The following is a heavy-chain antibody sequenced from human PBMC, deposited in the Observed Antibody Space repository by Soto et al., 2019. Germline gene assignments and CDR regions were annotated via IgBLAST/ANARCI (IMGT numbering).Heavy chain of an antibody. J-gene: IGHJ6*02. V-gene: IGHV1-69*01. CDR2: IIPIFGTA. CDR1: GGTFSSYA. CDR3: ARAGIVATLISDYYYGMDV. D-gene: IGHD5-12*01. Sequence: QVQLVQSGAEVKKPGSSMKVSCKASGGTFSSYAISWVRQAPGQGLEWMGGIIPIFGTANYAQKFQGRVTITADESTSTAYMELSSLRSEDTAVYYCARAGIVATLISDYYYGMDVWGQGTTVTVSS.